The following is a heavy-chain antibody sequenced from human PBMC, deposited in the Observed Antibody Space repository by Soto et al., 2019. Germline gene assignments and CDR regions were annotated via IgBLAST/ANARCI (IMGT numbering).Heavy chain of an antibody. D-gene: IGHD3-22*01. CDR3: ARVSSGYFLVDY. CDR2: ISSSSSYT. CDR1: GFTFSDYY. J-gene: IGHJ4*02. V-gene: IGHV3-11*06. Sequence: KPGGSLRLSCAASGFTFSDYYMSWIRQAPGKGLEWVSYISSSSSYTNYADSLKGRFTISRDNAKNSLYLQMNSLRAEDTAVYYCARVSSGYFLVDYWGQGTLVTVSS.